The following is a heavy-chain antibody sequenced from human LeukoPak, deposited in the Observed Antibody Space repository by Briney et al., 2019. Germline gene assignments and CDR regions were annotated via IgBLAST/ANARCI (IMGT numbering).Heavy chain of an antibody. CDR1: GYTFTGYY. Sequence: ASVTVSCKASGYTFTGYYMHWVRQAPGQGLEWMGWINPNSGGTNYAQKFQGRVTMTRDTSISTAYVELSRLRSDDTAVYYCARDMGYGDYGVDYWGQGTLVTVSS. J-gene: IGHJ4*02. CDR2: INPNSGGT. V-gene: IGHV1-2*02. D-gene: IGHD4-17*01. CDR3: ARDMGYGDYGVDY.